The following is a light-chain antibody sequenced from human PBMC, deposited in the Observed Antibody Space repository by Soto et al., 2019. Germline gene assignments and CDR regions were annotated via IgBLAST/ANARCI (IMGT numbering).Light chain of an antibody. J-gene: IGLJ1*01. CDR3: SSYTSSSTLVV. CDR2: DVS. Sequence: QAVVTQPDSVSGSPGQSITISCTGTSSDVGGYNYVSWYQQHPGKAPKLMIYDVSNRPSGVSNRFSGSKSGNTASLTISGLQAEDEADYYCSSYTSSSTLVVFGTGTKLTVL. V-gene: IGLV2-14*01. CDR1: SSDVGGYNY.